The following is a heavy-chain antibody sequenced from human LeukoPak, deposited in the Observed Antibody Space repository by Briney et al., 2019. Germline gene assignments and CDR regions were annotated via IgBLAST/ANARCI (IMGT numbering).Heavy chain of an antibody. CDR2: IIPIFGTA. Sequence: ASVKVSCKASGGTFSSYAISWVRQAPGQGLEWMGGIIPIFGTANYAQKFQGRVTITADESTSTAYMELSSLRSEDTAVYYCAKACDSPVVVTATYDYWGQGTLVTVSS. J-gene: IGHJ4*02. CDR1: GGTFSSYA. CDR3: AKACDSPVVVTATYDY. D-gene: IGHD2-21*02. V-gene: IGHV1-69*13.